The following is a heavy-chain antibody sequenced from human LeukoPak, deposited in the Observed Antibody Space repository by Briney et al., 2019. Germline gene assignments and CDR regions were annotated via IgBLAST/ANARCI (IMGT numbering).Heavy chain of an antibody. D-gene: IGHD6-19*01. CDR1: GGSISSGGYY. J-gene: IGHJ4*02. CDR3: ARDWDGSGWSYFDY. CDR2: IYHSGST. V-gene: IGHV4-30-2*01. Sequence: SETLSLTCTVSGGSISSGGYYWSWIRQPPGKGLEWIGYIYHSGSTYYNPSLKSRVTISVDRSKNQFSLKLSSVTAADTAVYYCARDWDGSGWSYFDYWGQGTLVTVSS.